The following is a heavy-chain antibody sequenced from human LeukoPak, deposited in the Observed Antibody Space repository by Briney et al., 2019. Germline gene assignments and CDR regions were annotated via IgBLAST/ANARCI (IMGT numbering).Heavy chain of an antibody. V-gene: IGHV3-21*01. D-gene: IGHD3-9*01. CDR1: GFTFSSYS. CDR2: ISSSSSYI. Sequence: PGGSLRLSCAASGFTFSSYSMNWVRQAPGKGLEWVSSISSSSSYIYYADSVKGRFTISRDNAKNSLYLQMNSLRAEDTAVYYCARDRGLRYFDWLKPNPSGYYMDVWGKGTTVTVSS. J-gene: IGHJ6*03. CDR3: ARDRGLRYFDWLKPNPSGYYMDV.